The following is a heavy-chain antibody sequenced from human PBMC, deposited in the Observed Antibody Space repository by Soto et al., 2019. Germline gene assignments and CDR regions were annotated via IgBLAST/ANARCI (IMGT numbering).Heavy chain of an antibody. V-gene: IGHV4-59*01. CDR1: GGSISSYY. CDR3: ARPIVAATSEGVWFDP. Sequence: TSETLSLTCTVSGGSISSYYWSWIRQPPGKGLEWIGYIYYSGSTNYNPSLKSRVTISVDTSKNQFSLKLSSVTAADTAVYYCARPIVAATSEGVWFDPWGQGTLVTVSS. J-gene: IGHJ5*02. CDR2: IYYSGST. D-gene: IGHD2-15*01.